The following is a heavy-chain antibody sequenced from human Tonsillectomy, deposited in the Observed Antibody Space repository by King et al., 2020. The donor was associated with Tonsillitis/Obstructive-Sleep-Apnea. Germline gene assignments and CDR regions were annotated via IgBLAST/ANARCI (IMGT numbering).Heavy chain of an antibody. CDR3: ARRSRFFDFHYYYIDV. V-gene: IGHV5-51*01. CDR2: IYPADSDT. D-gene: IGHD3/OR15-3a*01. Sequence: QLVQSGAEVKKPGESLKISCKGSGYSFTDYWIGWVRQMPGKGLEWMGLIYPADSDTRYSPSFQGHVTISADKSINTAYLRWSSLKASDTAIYYCARRSRFFDFHYYYIDVWGTGTTVTVSS. CDR1: GYSFTDYW. J-gene: IGHJ6*03.